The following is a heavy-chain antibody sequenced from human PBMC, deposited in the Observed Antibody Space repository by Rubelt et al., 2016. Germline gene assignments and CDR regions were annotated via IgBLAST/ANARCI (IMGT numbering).Heavy chain of an antibody. V-gene: IGHV4-59*12. CDR2: IYYSGST. Sequence: GYIYYSGSTNYNPSLKSRVTISVDTSKNQFSLKLSSVTAADTAVYYCARCRQWLAPRYMDVWGKGTTVTVSS. CDR3: ARCRQWLAPRYMDV. J-gene: IGHJ6*03. D-gene: IGHD6-19*01.